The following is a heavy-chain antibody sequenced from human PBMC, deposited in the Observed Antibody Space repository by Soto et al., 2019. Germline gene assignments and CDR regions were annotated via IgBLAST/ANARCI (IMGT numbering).Heavy chain of an antibody. CDR2: ISYDGSNK. CDR3: ARAITRGSYRYYYYGMDV. J-gene: IGHJ6*02. CDR1: GFTFSSYA. D-gene: IGHD1-26*01. Sequence: GESLKISCAASGFTFSSYAMHWVRQAPGKGLEWVAVISYDGSNKYYADSVKGRFTISRDNSKNTLYLQMNSLRAEDTAVYYCARAITRGSYRYYYYGMDVWGQGTTVTVSS. V-gene: IGHV3-30*04.